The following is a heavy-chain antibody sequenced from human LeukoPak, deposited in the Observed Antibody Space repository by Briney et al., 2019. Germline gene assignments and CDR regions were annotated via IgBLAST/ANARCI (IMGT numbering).Heavy chain of an antibody. CDR1: GFTFSSYW. V-gene: IGHV3-7*03. J-gene: IGHJ4*02. Sequence: PGGSLRLSCAASGFTFSSYWMSWVRQAPGKGLEWVANIKQDGSEKYYVDSVKGRFTISRDNSKNTLYLQMNSLRAEDTAVYYCAKDADTKWAPIDYWGQGTLVTVSS. CDR2: IKQDGSEK. CDR3: AKDADTKWAPIDY. D-gene: IGHD1-26*01.